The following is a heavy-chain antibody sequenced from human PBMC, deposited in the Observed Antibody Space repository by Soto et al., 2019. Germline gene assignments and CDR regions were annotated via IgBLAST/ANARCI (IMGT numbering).Heavy chain of an antibody. J-gene: IGHJ4*02. CDR2: MNPNSGNT. Sequence: ASVKVSCKASGYTFTSYDINWVRQATGQGLEWMGWMNPNSGNTGYVQKFQGRVTMTRNTSISTAYMELSSLRSEDTAVYYCARGRRRYCSGGSCYFDYWGQGTLVTVSS. CDR3: ARGRRRYCSGGSCYFDY. V-gene: IGHV1-8*01. CDR1: GYTFTSYD. D-gene: IGHD2-15*01.